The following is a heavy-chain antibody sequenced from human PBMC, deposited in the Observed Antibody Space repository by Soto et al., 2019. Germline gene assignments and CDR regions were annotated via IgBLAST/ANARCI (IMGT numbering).Heavy chain of an antibody. V-gene: IGHV1-69*02. D-gene: IGHD3-10*01. Sequence: QVQLVQSGAEVKKPGSSVKVSCKASGGTFSSYTISWVRQAPGQGLEWMGRIIPILGIANYAQKFQGRVTITADKSTSTAYMELRSLRSEDTAVYYCELWFGELPNWGQGTLVTVSS. CDR3: ELWFGELPN. CDR2: IIPILGIA. J-gene: IGHJ4*02. CDR1: GGTFSSYT.